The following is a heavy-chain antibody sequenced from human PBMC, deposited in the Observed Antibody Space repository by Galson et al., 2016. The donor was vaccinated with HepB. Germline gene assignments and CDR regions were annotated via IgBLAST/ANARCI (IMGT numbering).Heavy chain of an antibody. V-gene: IGHV2-70*04. CDR3: ARMMWADNDYYFDS. Sequence: PALVKPTQTLTLTCTFSGLSLSTSGMRVSWIRQPPGKALEWLARIDWDDDKFYSTSLKTRLTISKDPSKNQVVLTLTNMDPVDTATYYCARMMWADNDYYFDSWGQGTLVTVSS. D-gene: IGHD1-26*01. CDR1: GLSLSTSGMR. CDR2: IDWDDDK. J-gene: IGHJ4*02.